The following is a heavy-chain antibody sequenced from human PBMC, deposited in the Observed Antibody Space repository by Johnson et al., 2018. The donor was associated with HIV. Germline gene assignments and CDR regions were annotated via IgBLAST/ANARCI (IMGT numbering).Heavy chain of an antibody. CDR3: ARDWSWRGSLKGGGAFDI. V-gene: IGHV3-11*04. Sequence: QVQLVESGGGLVKPGGSLRLSCAASGFTFSDYYMSWIRQAPGKGLEWVSHISSRSGPISYSDSVKGRFTISRDNSKNTLYLQMNSLRAEDTAVFFCARDWSWRGSLKGGGAFDIWGQGTLVTVSA. J-gene: IGHJ3*02. CDR1: GFTFSDYY. CDR2: ISSRSGPI. D-gene: IGHD1-26*01.